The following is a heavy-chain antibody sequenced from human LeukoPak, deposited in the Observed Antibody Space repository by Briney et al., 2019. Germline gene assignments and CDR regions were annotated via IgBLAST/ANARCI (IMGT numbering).Heavy chain of an antibody. V-gene: IGHV4-59*08. Sequence: XXXLSLTCTVSGGSISSDYWEGIRQPPGKGLEGIGYIYNSGSNISTPSLKPLVTISIHMSKHQFSLKLPSVTAADTAVYSCATRRYWGQGTLVTVSS. CDR2: IYNSGSN. CDR3: ATRRY. J-gene: IGHJ4*02. CDR1: GGSISSDY.